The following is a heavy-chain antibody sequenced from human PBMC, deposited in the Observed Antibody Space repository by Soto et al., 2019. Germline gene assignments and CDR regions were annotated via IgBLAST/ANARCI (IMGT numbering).Heavy chain of an antibody. CDR3: TREEKWELLSDYYGMDV. Sequence: GGSLRLSCTTSGFIFGDYAMSWVRQAPGKGLECVSFIRSKIYGGTTEYAASVKGRFTISRDDSKSIAYLQMNTLKTEDTAVYYCTREEKWELLSDYYGMDVWGQGTTVTVSS. D-gene: IGHD1-26*01. V-gene: IGHV3-49*04. CDR1: GFIFGDYA. J-gene: IGHJ6*02. CDR2: IRSKIYGGTT.